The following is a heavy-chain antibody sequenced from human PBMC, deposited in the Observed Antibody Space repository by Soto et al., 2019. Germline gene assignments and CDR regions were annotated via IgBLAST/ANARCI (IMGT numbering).Heavy chain of an antibody. V-gene: IGHV1-69*06. CDR1: GGTFSSYA. CDR2: IIPIFGTA. D-gene: IGHD3-10*01. J-gene: IGHJ3*02. Sequence: SVKVSCKASGGTFSSYAISWVRQAPGQGLEWMGGIIPIFGTANYAQKFQGRVTITADKSTSTAYMELSSLRSEDTAVYYCARERTYYYGSGSYYNDESYAFDIWGQGTMVTVSS. CDR3: ARERTYYYGSGSYYNDESYAFDI.